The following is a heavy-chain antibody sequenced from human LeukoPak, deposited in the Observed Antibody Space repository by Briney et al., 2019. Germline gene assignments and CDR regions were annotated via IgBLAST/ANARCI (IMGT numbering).Heavy chain of an antibody. D-gene: IGHD3-10*01. Sequence: SETLSLTCAVYGGSFSGYFWSWIRQPPGKGLEWIGEINHSGSTNYNPSLKSRVTISVDTSKNQFSLNLTSETAADTAVYYCARREGNTSMVRSFDYWGQGTLVTVSS. J-gene: IGHJ4*02. V-gene: IGHV4-34*01. CDR2: INHSGST. CDR1: GGSFSGYF. CDR3: ARREGNTSMVRSFDY.